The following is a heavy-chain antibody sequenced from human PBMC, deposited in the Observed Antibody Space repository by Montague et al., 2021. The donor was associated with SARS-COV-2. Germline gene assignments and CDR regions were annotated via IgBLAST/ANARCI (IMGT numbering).Heavy chain of an antibody. CDR2: IFYSGST. Sequence: SETLSLTCTVSGGSISSSSYYWCWIRQPPGKVLEWIGSIFYSGSTDYNPSLKSRVTISVDTSKNQFSLKLSSVTAADTAVYYCASMVRGEVYYFDYWGQGTLVTVSS. CDR1: GGSISSSSYY. J-gene: IGHJ4*02. CDR3: ASMVRGEVYYFDY. V-gene: IGHV4-39*01. D-gene: IGHD3-10*01.